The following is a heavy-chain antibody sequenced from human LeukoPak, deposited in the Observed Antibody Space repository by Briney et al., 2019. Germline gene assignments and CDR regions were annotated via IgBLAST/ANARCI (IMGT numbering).Heavy chain of an antibody. CDR3: AREVAYYFDY. V-gene: IGHV4-30-2*01. Sequence: PSETLSLTCAVSGGSISSGGYSWSRIRQPPGKGQEWIGYIYQSGSTYYNPSLKSRVTISVDRSRNQFSLQLSSVTTADTAVYYCAREVAYYFDYWGQGTLVTVSS. CDR2: IYQSGST. J-gene: IGHJ4*02. CDR1: GGSISSGGYS.